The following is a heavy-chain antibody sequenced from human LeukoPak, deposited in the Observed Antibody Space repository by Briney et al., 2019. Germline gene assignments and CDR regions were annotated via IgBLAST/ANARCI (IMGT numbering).Heavy chain of an antibody. Sequence: PGGSLRLSCAASGFIVSSNYMSWVRQAPGKGLEWVSVIYRSGSIYYADSVKGRFTIFRDSSQNTLYLQMNSLRAEDTAVYYCAKYSGYQGAFDIWGQGTMVTVSS. CDR3: AKYSGYQGAFDI. D-gene: IGHD5-12*01. CDR2: IYRSGSI. V-gene: IGHV3-53*01. J-gene: IGHJ3*02. CDR1: GFIVSSNY.